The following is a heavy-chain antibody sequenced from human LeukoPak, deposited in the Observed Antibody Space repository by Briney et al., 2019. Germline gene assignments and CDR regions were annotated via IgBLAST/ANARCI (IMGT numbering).Heavy chain of an antibody. CDR2: ISYDGSNK. CDR1: GFTFSSYG. J-gene: IGHJ4*02. V-gene: IGHV3-30*03. Sequence: GGSLRLSCAASGFTFSSYGMHWVRQAPGKGLEWVAVISYDGSNKYYADSVKGRFTISRDNSKNTLYLQMNSLRAEDTAVYYCARDYGGDYWGQGTLVTASS. CDR3: ARDYGGDY. D-gene: IGHD4-23*01.